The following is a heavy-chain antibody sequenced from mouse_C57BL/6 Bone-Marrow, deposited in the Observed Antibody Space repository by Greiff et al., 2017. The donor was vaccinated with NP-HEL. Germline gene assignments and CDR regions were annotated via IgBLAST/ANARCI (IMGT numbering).Heavy chain of an antibody. Sequence: DVKLVESGGGLVKPGGSLKLSCAASGFTFSSYAMSWVRQTPEKRLEWVATISDGGSYTYYPDNVKGRFTISRDNAKNNLYLQMSHLKSEDTAMYYCARDTIYYYGSSFYFDYWGQGTTLTVSS. D-gene: IGHD1-1*01. CDR3: ARDTIYYYGSSFYFDY. CDR2: ISDGGSYT. CDR1: GFTFSSYA. V-gene: IGHV5-4*01. J-gene: IGHJ2*01.